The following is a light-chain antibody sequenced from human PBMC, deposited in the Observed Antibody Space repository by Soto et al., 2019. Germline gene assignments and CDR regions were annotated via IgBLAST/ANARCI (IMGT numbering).Light chain of an antibody. CDR3: LQHDSYPIT. Sequence: TQSPSTLSASIGDRVTITCRASQSISSWLAWYQQKLGRAPRLLIYDASSLESGVPSRFSGSGYGTEFTLTISSLQPEDFATYYCLQHDSYPITFAQGTRL. V-gene: IGKV1-5*01. CDR1: QSISSW. J-gene: IGKJ5*01. CDR2: DAS.